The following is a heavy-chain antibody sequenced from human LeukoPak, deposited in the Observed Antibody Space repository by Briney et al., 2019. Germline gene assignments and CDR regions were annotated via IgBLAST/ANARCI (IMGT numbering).Heavy chain of an antibody. CDR3: ARRGLGAYYYDGSGYYFDY. Sequence: PSETLSLTCTVSGGSISSSSYYWGWIRQPPGKGLEWIGSIYYSGSTYYNPSLKSRVTISVDTSKNQFSLKLSSVTAADTAVYYCARRGLGAYYYDGSGYYFDYWGQGTLVTVSS. V-gene: IGHV4-39*01. CDR2: IYYSGST. J-gene: IGHJ4*02. CDR1: GGSISSSSYY. D-gene: IGHD3-22*01.